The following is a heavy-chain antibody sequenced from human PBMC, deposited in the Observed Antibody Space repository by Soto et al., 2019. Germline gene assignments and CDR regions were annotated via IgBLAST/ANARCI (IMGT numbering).Heavy chain of an antibody. CDR1: GFTFSGSA. Sequence: GGSLRLSCSASGFTFSGSAMHWVRQASGKGLEWVGRIRSKANSYATAYAASVKGRFTISRDDSKNTAYLQMNSLKTEDTAVYYCTREGLLHPYWGQGTLVTVSS. D-gene: IGHD3-3*01. CDR3: TREGLLHPY. J-gene: IGHJ4*02. CDR2: IRSKANSYAT. V-gene: IGHV3-73*01.